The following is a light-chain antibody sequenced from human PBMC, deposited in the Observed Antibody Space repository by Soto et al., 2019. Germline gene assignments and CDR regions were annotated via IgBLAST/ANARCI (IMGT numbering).Light chain of an antibody. CDR2: DVS. J-gene: IGLJ1*01. V-gene: IGLV2-11*01. Sequence: QSALTQPRSVSGSPGQSVTIXXTXXXSDVGGYNYVSWYQQHPGKAPKLMIYDVSKRPSGVPDRFSGSKSGNTASLTISGLQAEDEADYYCCSYAGSYTWVFGTGTKVTVL. CDR3: CSYAGSYTWV. CDR1: XSDVGGYNY.